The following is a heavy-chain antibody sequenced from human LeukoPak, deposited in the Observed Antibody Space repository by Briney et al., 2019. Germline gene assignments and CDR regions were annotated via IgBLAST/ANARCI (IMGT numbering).Heavy chain of an antibody. Sequence: GGSLRLSCAASGFTVSSNYMSWVRQAPGKGLEWVSVIYSGGSTYYADSVKGRFTISRDNSKNTLYLQMNSLRAEDTAVYYCARGARGREYYYDSSGYYYEDYWGQGTLVTVSS. CDR3: ARGARGREYYYDSSGYYYEDY. J-gene: IGHJ4*02. V-gene: IGHV3-53*01. CDR1: GFTVSSNY. D-gene: IGHD3-22*01. CDR2: IYSGGST.